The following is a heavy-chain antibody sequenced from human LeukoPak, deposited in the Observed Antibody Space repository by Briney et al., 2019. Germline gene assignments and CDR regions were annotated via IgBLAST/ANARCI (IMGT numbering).Heavy chain of an antibody. CDR3: ARDQPPRNPSAFDI. Sequence: GGSLRLSCAASGFTFSSYAMSWVRQAPGKGLEWVSYISSSSTIYYADSVKGRFTISGDNAKNSLYLQMNSLRAEDTAVYYCARDQPPRNPSAFDIWGQGTMVTVSS. CDR1: GFTFSSYA. V-gene: IGHV3-48*01. CDR2: ISSSSTI. J-gene: IGHJ3*02.